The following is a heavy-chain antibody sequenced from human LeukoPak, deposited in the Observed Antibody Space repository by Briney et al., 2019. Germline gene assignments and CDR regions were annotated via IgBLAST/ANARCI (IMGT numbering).Heavy chain of an antibody. V-gene: IGHV4-59*01. D-gene: IGHD1-1*01. J-gene: IGHJ4*02. CDR3: AKYGNYLVX. Sequence: LTCXXSGDSISGYXWSWIRQPPGKGLEYIGYVYYSGATNSNPSLKSRVTISLDTSKNQLSLKLNSVTAADTAVYYCAKYGNYLVXXGQ. CDR2: VYYSGAT. CDR1: GDSISGYX.